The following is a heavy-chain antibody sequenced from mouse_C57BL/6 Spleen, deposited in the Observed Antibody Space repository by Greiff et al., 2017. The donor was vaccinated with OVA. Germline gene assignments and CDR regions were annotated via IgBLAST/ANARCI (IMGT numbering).Heavy chain of an antibody. CDR2: IYPGNSDT. D-gene: IGHD2-2*01. CDR1: GYTFTSYW. CDR3: TRGYGYDGAMDY. Sequence: VQLQQSGTVLARPGASVKMSCKTSGYTFTSYWMHWVKQRPGQGLEWIGAIYPGNSDTSYNQKFKGKAKLTAVTSASTAYMELSSLTNEDSAVYYCTRGYGYDGAMDYWGQGTSVTVSS. J-gene: IGHJ4*01. V-gene: IGHV1-5*01.